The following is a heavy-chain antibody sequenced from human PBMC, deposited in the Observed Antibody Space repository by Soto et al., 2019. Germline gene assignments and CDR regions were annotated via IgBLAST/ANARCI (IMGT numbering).Heavy chain of an antibody. CDR2: ISYSGAT. V-gene: IGHV4-39*01. CDR3: PTDLYYYETTGFYCFLPLDX. CDR1: GGSISSTTYY. J-gene: IGHJ4*02. Sequence: PSETLSLTCAVSGGSISSTTYYWGWIRQPPGKGVEWIGTISYSGATYCNPSLKSRVTISVDTSKTQLFVKLTSVTAADTAVYYCPTDLYYYETTGFYCFLPLDXWGQGPLLTASX. D-gene: IGHD3-22*01.